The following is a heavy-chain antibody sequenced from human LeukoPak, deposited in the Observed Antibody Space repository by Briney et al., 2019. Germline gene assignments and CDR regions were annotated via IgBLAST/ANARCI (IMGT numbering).Heavy chain of an antibody. CDR1: GFTFSSYA. CDR2: ISSSSSYT. D-gene: IGHD3-10*01. CDR3: VRGPSLWFGELFAPFDY. J-gene: IGHJ4*02. V-gene: IGHV3-11*05. Sequence: GGSLRLSCAASGFTFSSYAMSWIRQAPGKGLEWVSYISSSSSYTNYADSVKGRFTISRDNAKNSLYLQMNSLRAEDTAVYYCVRGPSLWFGELFAPFDYWGQGTLVTVSS.